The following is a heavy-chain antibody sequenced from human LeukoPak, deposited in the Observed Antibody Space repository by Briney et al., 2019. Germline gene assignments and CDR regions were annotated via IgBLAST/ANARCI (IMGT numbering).Heavy chain of an antibody. J-gene: IGHJ4*02. CDR1: GFTFSSYG. D-gene: IGHD4-17*01. V-gene: IGHV3-30*03. CDR2: ISYDGSNK. Sequence: PGRSLRLSCAASGFTFSSYGMHWVRQAPGKGLEWVAVISYDGSNKYYADSVKGRFTISRDNSKNTLYLQMNSLRAEDTAVYYCARAGPYGDYDFDYWGQGTLVTVSS. CDR3: ARAGPYGDYDFDY.